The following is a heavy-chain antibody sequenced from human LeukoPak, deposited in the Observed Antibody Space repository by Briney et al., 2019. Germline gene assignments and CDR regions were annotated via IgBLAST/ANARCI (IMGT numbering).Heavy chain of an antibody. Sequence: GASVKVSCKASGYTFTNYAISWVRQAPGQGLEWVGWISAYNGNTNYAQKLQGRVTMTTDTSTSTAYMDLRSLRSDDTAVYYCARFAPLYGDYYYYYYMDVWGKGTTVTVSS. J-gene: IGHJ6*03. CDR1: GYTFTNYA. D-gene: IGHD4-17*01. CDR2: ISAYNGNT. V-gene: IGHV1-18*01. CDR3: ARFAPLYGDYYYYYYMDV.